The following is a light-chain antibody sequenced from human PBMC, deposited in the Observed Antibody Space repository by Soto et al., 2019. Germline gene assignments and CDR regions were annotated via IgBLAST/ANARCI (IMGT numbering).Light chain of an antibody. Sequence: QSALTQPPSASGTPGQRVTISCSGSRSNIGSEAVNWFQQLPGTTPKVLIYGSYQRPSGVPDRFSGSKSGTSASLAISGLQSEDEADYYCSSYTSSSTLVFGTGTKVTVL. CDR1: RSNIGSEA. CDR3: SSYTSSSTLV. CDR2: GSY. J-gene: IGLJ1*01. V-gene: IGLV1-44*01.